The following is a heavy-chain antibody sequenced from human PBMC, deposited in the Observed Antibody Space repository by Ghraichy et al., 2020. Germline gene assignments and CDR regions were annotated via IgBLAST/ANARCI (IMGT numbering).Heavy chain of an antibody. CDR3: ARRGLPTHGDDYGDYGFYYYYGMDV. CDR2: INHSGST. Sequence: SETLSLTCAVYGGSFSGYYWSWIRQPPGKGLEWIGEINHSGSTNYNPSLKSRVTISVDTSKNQFSLKLSSVTAADTAVYYCARRGLPTHGDDYGDYGFYYYYGMDVWGQGTTVTVSS. J-gene: IGHJ6*02. CDR1: GGSFSGYY. V-gene: IGHV4-34*01. D-gene: IGHD4-17*01.